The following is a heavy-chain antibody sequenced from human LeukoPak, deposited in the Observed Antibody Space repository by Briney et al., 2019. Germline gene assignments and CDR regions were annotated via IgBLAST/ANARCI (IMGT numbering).Heavy chain of an antibody. Sequence: PSQTLSLTCTVSGGSISSGDYYWSWIRQPPGKGLEWIGYIYYSGSTYYNPSLKSRVTISVDTSKNQFSLKLSSVTAADTAVYYCARLAIGGPNSYFALWGRGTLVTVSS. V-gene: IGHV4-30-4*01. D-gene: IGHD4-23*01. CDR1: GGSISSGDYY. CDR2: IYYSGST. J-gene: IGHJ2*01. CDR3: ARLAIGGPNSYFAL.